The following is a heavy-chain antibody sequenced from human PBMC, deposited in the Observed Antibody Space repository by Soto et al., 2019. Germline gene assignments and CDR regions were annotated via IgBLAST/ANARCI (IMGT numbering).Heavy chain of an antibody. D-gene: IGHD5-18*01. Sequence: SETLSLTCAVYGGSFSGYYWSWIRQPPGKGLEWIGEINHSGSTNYNPSLKSRVTISVDTSKNQFSLKLSSVTAADTAVYYCARQVQLWLREGSPYFDYWGQGTLVTVSS. V-gene: IGHV4-34*01. J-gene: IGHJ4*02. CDR1: GGSFSGYY. CDR2: INHSGST. CDR3: ARQVQLWLREGSPYFDY.